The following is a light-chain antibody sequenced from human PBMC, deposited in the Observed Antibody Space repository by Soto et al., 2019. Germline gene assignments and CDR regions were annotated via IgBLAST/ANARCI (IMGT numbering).Light chain of an antibody. CDR3: SSYTSSSTLV. V-gene: IGLV2-14*02. Sequence: QSVLTQPASVSGSPGQSITISCTGTSSDVGSHNLVSWYRQYPGKAPKLMIYEVSNRPSGVSNRFSGSKSGNTASLTISGLQAEDEADYYCSSYTSSSTLVFGGGTKLTVL. J-gene: IGLJ2*01. CDR1: SSDVGSHNL. CDR2: EVS.